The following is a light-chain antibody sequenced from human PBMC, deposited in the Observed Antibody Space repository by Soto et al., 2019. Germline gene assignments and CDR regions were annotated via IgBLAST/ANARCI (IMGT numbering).Light chain of an antibody. CDR3: QQYDSSPTT. CDR2: GAS. CDR1: QSVSSN. J-gene: IGKJ1*01. V-gene: IGKV3-15*01. Sequence: EIVMTQSPATLSVSPGERATLSCRASQSVSSNLAWYQQKPGQAPRLLIYGASTRATGIPARFSGTGSGTEFTLTINSLQAEDSAVYYCQQYDSSPTTFGQGTKVDIK.